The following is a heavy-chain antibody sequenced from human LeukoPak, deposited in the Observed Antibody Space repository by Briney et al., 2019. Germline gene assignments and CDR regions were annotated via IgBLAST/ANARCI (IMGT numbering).Heavy chain of an antibody. CDR3: ARSTGSTMFIDY. V-gene: IGHV4-59*01. J-gene: IGHJ4*02. D-gene: IGHD3-10*02. CDR2: IYYSGNT. Sequence: KSSETLSLTCTVSGGSISPYYWSWIRQPPGKGLEWLGYIYYSGNTEYKPSLKSRVAMSVGTSENQFSLRLSSVTAADTAVYYCARSTGSTMFIDYWGQGTLVTVSS. CDR1: GGSISPYY.